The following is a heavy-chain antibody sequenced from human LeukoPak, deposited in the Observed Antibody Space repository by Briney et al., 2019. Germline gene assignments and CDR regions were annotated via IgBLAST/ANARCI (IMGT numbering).Heavy chain of an antibody. J-gene: IGHJ6*03. V-gene: IGHV3-30*02. D-gene: IGHD1-26*01. Sequence: PGGSLRLSCAASGFTFSSYGMHWVRQAPGKGLDWVAFIHFDGNTNFSSDSVKGRFTISRDNPKNALFLQLSGLRVEDTAVYYCAKGGSGSYVPYYYYYMDVWGKGTTVTISS. CDR2: IHFDGNTN. CDR3: AKGGSGSYVPYYYYYMDV. CDR1: GFTFSSYG.